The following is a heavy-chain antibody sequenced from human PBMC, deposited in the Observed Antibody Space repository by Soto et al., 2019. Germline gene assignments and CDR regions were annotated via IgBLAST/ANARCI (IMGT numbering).Heavy chain of an antibody. D-gene: IGHD2-15*01. J-gene: IGHJ4*01. CDR2: ITSDGDST. Sequence: PVGSLRLSCSVSGFTFSNYAMHWVRQAPGKGLEYVSGITSDGDSTWHADSVKDRFTISRDNSENTLFLQMSSLRVEDTAIYFCVKGNQLLRYYFEFWGPGTLVTVSS. V-gene: IGHV3-64D*06. CDR3: VKGNQLLRYYFEF. CDR1: GFTFSNYA.